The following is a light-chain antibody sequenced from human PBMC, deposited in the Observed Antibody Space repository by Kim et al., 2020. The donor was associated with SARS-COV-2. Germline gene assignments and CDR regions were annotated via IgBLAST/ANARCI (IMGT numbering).Light chain of an antibody. CDR3: QHYGGSPWT. CDR1: QSVSSMY. Sequence: EIVLTQSPGTLSLSPGDTATLSCRVSQSVSSMYLAWYQQKPGQAPRLLIFGASSRATGIADRFCGSGSGTDFTLTITKLKPEDFAVYYCQHYGGSPWTFGRGTKVDIK. V-gene: IGKV3-20*01. CDR2: GAS. J-gene: IGKJ1*01.